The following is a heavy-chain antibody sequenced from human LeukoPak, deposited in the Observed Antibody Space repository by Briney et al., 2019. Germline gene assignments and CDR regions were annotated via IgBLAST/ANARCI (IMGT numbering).Heavy chain of an antibody. D-gene: IGHD6-13*01. V-gene: IGHV4-34*01. CDR2: IYHSGDT. CDR1: GFTFSDYY. CDR3: ARAAAYNLDY. J-gene: IGHJ4*02. Sequence: GSLRLSCAASGFTFSDYYMSWIRQAPGKGLEWIGEIYHSGDTNYNPSLKSRVTISVDKSKNQLSLNVISVTAADTAVYYCARAAAYNLDYWGQGILVTVSS.